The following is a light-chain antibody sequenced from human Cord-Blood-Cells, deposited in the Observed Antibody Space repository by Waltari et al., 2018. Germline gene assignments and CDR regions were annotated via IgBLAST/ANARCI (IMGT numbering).Light chain of an antibody. CDR3: SSYAGSNNVV. Sequence: QSALTQPPSASGSPGQSVTISCTGTSSDVGGYNYVSWYQQQPGKAPKLMIYEVSNRPPGVPGRFSGFKSGNTASLTVSGLQAEDEADYYCSSYAGSNNVVFGGGTKLTVL. J-gene: IGLJ2*01. V-gene: IGLV2-8*01. CDR1: SSDVGGYNY. CDR2: EVS.